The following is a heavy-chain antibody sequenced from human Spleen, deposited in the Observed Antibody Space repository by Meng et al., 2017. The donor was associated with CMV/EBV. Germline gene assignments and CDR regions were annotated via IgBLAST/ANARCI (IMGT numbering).Heavy chain of an antibody. CDR3: ARAGGGEDFWTDYYQYYAMDV. V-gene: IGHV1-2*02. J-gene: IGHJ6*02. Sequence: ASVKVSCKASGYTFTGYYIHWVRQAPGQGLEWMGWIDPHTGGTNYAQKFQGRVSMNSDTSTSTAYMDLSSLKSDDTAVYYCARAGGGEDFWTDYYQYYAMDVWGQGTTVTVSS. D-gene: IGHD3/OR15-3a*01. CDR2: IDPHTGGT. CDR1: GYTFTGYY.